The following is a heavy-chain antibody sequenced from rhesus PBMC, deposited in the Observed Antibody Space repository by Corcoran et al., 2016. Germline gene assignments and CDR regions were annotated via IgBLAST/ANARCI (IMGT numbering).Heavy chain of an antibody. CDR2: ISNGGGST. V-gene: IGHV3-178*01. CDR3: VRAIGY. CDR1: GFTCSAYA. J-gene: IGHJ4*01. Sequence: EVRLVESGGGLAKPGGSLRLSCAASGFTCSAYAMDWVRQAPGKGLEWVSRISNGGGSTWYVDSVKDRFTISRENANNILYLQMDSLRAEDTAVYFCVRAIGYWGQGVLVTVSS.